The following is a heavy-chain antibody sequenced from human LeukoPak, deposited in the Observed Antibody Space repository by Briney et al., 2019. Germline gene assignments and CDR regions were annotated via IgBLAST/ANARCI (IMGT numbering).Heavy chain of an antibody. CDR3: AREAPQTTVPEGMDV. Sequence: SETLSLTCTVSGGSISNFYWSWMRQPPGKGLEGIVYIYYRWTTNYNPSLKSRVTMSVDTSKNPSSLKLSSVPAADTAVYYCAREAPQTTVPEGMDVWGQGTTVTVSS. J-gene: IGHJ6*02. D-gene: IGHD4-17*01. V-gene: IGHV4-59*12. CDR1: GGSISNFY. CDR2: IYYRWTT.